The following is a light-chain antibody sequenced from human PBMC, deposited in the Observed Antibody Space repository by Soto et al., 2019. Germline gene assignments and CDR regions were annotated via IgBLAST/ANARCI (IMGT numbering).Light chain of an antibody. V-gene: IGLV1-44*01. CDR3: AAWDDSLTGYV. CDR1: SPNIGSNT. Sequence: QSVLTQPPSASGTPGQRVTISCSGSSPNIGSNTVNWYQQRPGTAPKFLIYINNQRPSGVTDRFSGSKSGTSASLAISGLQSEDEADYYCAAWDDSLTGYVFGTGTKLTVL. J-gene: IGLJ1*01. CDR2: INN.